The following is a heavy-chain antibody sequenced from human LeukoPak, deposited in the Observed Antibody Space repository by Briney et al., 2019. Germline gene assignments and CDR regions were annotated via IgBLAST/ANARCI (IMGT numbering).Heavy chain of an antibody. J-gene: IGHJ5*02. V-gene: IGHV4-30-2*02. CDR3: ATEIVDGGFDP. CDR2: IYHSGST. Sequence: SEALSLTCAVSGGSISSGGYSWSWIRQPPGKGLEWIGYIYHSGSTYYNPSLKSRVTISVDTSKNQFSLKLSSVTAADTAVYYCATEIVDGGFDPWGQGTLVTVSS. CDR1: GGSISSGGYS. D-gene: IGHD2-15*01.